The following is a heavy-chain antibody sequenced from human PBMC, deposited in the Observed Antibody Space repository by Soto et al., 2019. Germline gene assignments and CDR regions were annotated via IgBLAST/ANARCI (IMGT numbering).Heavy chain of an antibody. CDR2: IGDDGTIE. Sequence: GSSLKVSCIDFGLIHSRFPMHWVRRAPGKGLAWVAVIGDDGTIENYAESVKGRFIISRDNSKNTLYLQMNSLKPEDTAVYYCARDSTGWQYWGQGALVTVSS. D-gene: IGHD6-19*01. CDR3: ARDSTGWQY. V-gene: IGHV3-30-3*01. CDR1: GLIHSRFP. J-gene: IGHJ4*02.